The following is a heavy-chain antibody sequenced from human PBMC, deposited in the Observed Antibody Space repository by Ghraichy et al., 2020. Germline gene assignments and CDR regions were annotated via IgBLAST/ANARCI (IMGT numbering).Heavy chain of an antibody. Sequence: LTCAASGFTFSSYSMNWVRQAPGKGLEWVSYISSSSSTIYYADSVKGRFTISRDNAKNSLYLQMNSLRAEDTAVYYCARATAAYNYYYYYGMDVWGQGTTVTVSS. CDR3: ARATAAYNYYYYYGMDV. V-gene: IGHV3-48*04. J-gene: IGHJ6*02. D-gene: IGHD2-2*01. CDR2: ISSSSSTI. CDR1: GFTFSSYS.